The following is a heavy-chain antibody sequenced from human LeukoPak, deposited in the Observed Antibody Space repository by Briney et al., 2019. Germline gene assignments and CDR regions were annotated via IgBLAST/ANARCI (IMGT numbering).Heavy chain of an antibody. V-gene: IGHV3-48*02. J-gene: IGHJ4*02. CDR3: ARDYSNYYDSSGYY. CDR1: GFTFSSYS. Sequence: PGGSLRLSCAASGFTFSSYSMNWVRQAPGKGLEWVSYISSSSSTIYYADSVKGRFTISRDNAKNSLYLQMNSLRDEDTAVYYCARDYSNYYDSSGYYWGQGTLDTVSS. D-gene: IGHD3-22*01. CDR2: ISSSSSTI.